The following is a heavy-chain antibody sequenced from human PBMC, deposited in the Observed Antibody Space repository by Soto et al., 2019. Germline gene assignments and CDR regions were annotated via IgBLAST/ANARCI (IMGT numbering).Heavy chain of an antibody. CDR1: GFTFSSYA. V-gene: IGHV3-23*01. CDR3: AKEGQQLSYYYYGMDV. D-gene: IGHD6-13*01. Sequence: GGSLRLSCAASGFTFSSYAMSWVRQAPGKGLEWVSAISGSGGSTYYADSVKGRFTISRDNSKNTLYLQMNSLRAEDTAVYYCAKEGQQLSYYYYGMDVWGQGTTVTVSS. CDR2: ISGSGGST. J-gene: IGHJ6*02.